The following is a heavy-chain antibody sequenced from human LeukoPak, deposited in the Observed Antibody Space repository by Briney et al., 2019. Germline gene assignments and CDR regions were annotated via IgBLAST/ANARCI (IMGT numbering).Heavy chain of an antibody. CDR3: ARARHHYYGSGGYYIDY. Sequence: SETLSLTCTVAGGSISSHYWSWIRQPPGEGLEGIGYIYYSGSTNYNPSLKSRVTISVDTSKNQFSLKLSSVTAADTAVYYCARARHHYYGSGGYYIDYWGQGTLVTVSS. D-gene: IGHD3-10*01. CDR1: GGSISSHY. CDR2: IYYSGST. V-gene: IGHV4-59*11. J-gene: IGHJ4*02.